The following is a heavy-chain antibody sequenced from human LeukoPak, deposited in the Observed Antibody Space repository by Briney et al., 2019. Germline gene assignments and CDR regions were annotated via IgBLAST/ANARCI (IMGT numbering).Heavy chain of an antibody. D-gene: IGHD5-18*01. CDR3: AGVDAAMPDAFDI. V-gene: IGHV3-48*01. CDR2: ISGSSRTI. CDR1: GFTFNKYS. Sequence: GGSLRLSCVASGFTFNKYSMNWVRQAPGKGLQWLSYISGSSRTIYYADSVKGRFAISRDNARNSLYLQMNSLRVEDTAVYYCAGVDAAMPDAFDIWGQGTTVTVSS. J-gene: IGHJ3*02.